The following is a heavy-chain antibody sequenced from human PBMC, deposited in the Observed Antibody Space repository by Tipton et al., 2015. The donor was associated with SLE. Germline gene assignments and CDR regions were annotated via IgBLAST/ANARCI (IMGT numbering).Heavy chain of an antibody. CDR3: MTSEPPVYFDL. V-gene: IGHV3-21*01. Sequence: AVSGFTFSSYSMNWVRQAPGKGLEWVSSISSSSSYIYYADSVKGRFTISRDNAKNSLYLQMNSMRAEDTAVYYCMTSEPPVYFDLWGRGTLVTVSS. D-gene: IGHD1-14*01. CDR2: ISSSSSYI. J-gene: IGHJ2*01. CDR1: GFTFSSYS.